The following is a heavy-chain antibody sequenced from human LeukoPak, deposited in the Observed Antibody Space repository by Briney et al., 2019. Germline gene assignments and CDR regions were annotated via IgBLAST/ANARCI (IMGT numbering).Heavy chain of an antibody. CDR3: ARGGYYDILTGYPDDY. J-gene: IGHJ4*02. V-gene: IGHV1-18*01. CDR1: GYTFTSYG. Sequence: ASVKVSCKASGYTFTSYGISWVRQAPGQGLEWMGWISAYNGNTNYAQKLQGRVTMTTDTSTSTAYMELRSLRSDDTVVYYCARGGYYDILTGYPDDYWGQGTLVTVSS. D-gene: IGHD3-9*01. CDR2: ISAYNGNT.